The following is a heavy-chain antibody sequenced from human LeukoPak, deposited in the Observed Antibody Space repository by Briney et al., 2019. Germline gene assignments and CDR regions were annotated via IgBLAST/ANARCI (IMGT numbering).Heavy chain of an antibody. J-gene: IGHJ4*02. CDR2: INTNTGNP. CDR1: GGTFSSYA. V-gene: IGHV7-4-1*02. D-gene: IGHD4-17*01. CDR3: ARSRLDWSVTTIDWDY. Sequence: ASVKVSCKASGGTFSSYAISWVRQAPGQGLGWMGWINTNTGNPTYAQGFTGRFVFSLDTSVSTAYLQISSLKAEDTAVYYCARSRLDWSVTTIDWDYWGQGTLVTVSS.